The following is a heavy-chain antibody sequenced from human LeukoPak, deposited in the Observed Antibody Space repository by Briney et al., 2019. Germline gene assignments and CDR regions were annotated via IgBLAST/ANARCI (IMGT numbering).Heavy chain of an antibody. V-gene: IGHV7-4-1*02. D-gene: IGHD2-15*01. CDR1: GYTFTTYA. Sequence: ASVKVSCKASGYTFTTYAMNWVRQAPGQGLEWMGYINTAVGNPTYAQDFTGRFFFSVDTSVSTAYLQITNLTAEDTALYYCASRTYSYGLSPWGQGTLVTVS. CDR3: ASRTYSYGLSP. CDR2: INTAVGNP. J-gene: IGHJ5*02.